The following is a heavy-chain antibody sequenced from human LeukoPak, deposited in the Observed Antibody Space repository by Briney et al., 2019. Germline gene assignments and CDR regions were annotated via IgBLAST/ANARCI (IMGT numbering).Heavy chain of an antibody. CDR3: TTDSLLP. V-gene: IGHV3-15*01. CDR1: GFTFSNAW. D-gene: IGHD2-15*01. J-gene: IGHJ5*02. Sequence: GGSLRLSCAASGFTFSNAWMSWVRQAPGKGLEWVGRIKRKAGGRKTDYAAPVKGRFTITRDDSKNTLYLQMSSVKTEDTAVYYCTTDSLLPWGQGTLVTVSS. CDR2: IKRKAGGRKT.